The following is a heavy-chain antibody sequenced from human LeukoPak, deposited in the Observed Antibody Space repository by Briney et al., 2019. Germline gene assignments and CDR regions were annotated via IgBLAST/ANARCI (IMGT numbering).Heavy chain of an antibody. V-gene: IGHV3-23*01. CDR1: GFTFSSYA. CDR3: AKDRELEPMNYGSGSGGYFDY. D-gene: IGHD3-10*01. CDR2: ISGSGGST. J-gene: IGHJ4*02. Sequence: PGGSLRLSCAASGFTFSSYAMSWVRQAPGKGLEWVSAISGSGGSTYYADSVKGRFTISRDNSKNTLYLQMNSLRAEDTAVYYCAKDRELEPMNYGSGSGGYFDYWGQGTLVTVSS.